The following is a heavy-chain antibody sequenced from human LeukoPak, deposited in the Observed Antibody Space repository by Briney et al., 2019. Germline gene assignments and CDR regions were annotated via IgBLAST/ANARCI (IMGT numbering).Heavy chain of an antibody. D-gene: IGHD3-9*01. CDR3: VTDLTTY. Sequence: KPGGSLRLSCAASGINFSKAWMTWVRQTPGKGLEWLGLMKSKPDGETTIYAAPVKDRFTISRDDSTSTLYLQMNSLKTEDTGVYYCVTDLTTYWGQGTLATVSS. CDR2: MKSKPDGETT. CDR1: GINFSKAW. J-gene: IGHJ4*02. V-gene: IGHV3-15*01.